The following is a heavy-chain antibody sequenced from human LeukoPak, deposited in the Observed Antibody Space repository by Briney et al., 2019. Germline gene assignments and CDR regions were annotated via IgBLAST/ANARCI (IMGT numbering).Heavy chain of an antibody. CDR1: GFTLSRHG. Sequence: GGSLRLSCAASGFTLSRHGIYWVRQAPGKGLEWVALISYDGGYKYYTDSVKGRFTISRDNSKNTVYMQLNSLRANDTAVYYCAKDHASITMVRGVSNWFDPWGQGTLVTVSS. CDR3: AKDHASITMVRGVSNWFDP. J-gene: IGHJ5*02. V-gene: IGHV3-30-3*01. D-gene: IGHD3-10*01. CDR2: ISYDGGYK.